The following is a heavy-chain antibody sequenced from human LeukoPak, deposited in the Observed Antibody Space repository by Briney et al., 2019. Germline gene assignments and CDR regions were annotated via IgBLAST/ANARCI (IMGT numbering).Heavy chain of an antibody. CDR1: GYTFTSYD. Sequence: ASVKVSCKASGYTFTSYDINWVRQATGQGLGWMGWMNPNSGNTGYAQKFQGRVTMTRNTSISTAYMELSSLRSEDTAVYYCARDPSIAGGHYYYYGMDVWGQGTTVTVSS. CDR2: MNPNSGNT. J-gene: IGHJ6*02. V-gene: IGHV1-8*01. CDR3: ARDPSIAGGHYYYYGMDV. D-gene: IGHD6-6*01.